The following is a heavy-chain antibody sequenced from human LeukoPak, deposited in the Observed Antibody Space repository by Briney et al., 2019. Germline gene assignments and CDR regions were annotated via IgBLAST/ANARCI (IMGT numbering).Heavy chain of an antibody. V-gene: IGHV3-48*03. D-gene: IGHD3-10*02. CDR1: GFTFSRYE. CDR2: ISSSGSTI. Sequence: GGSLRLSCAASGFTFSRYEMNWVRQAPGKGLEWVSYISSSGSTIYYADSVKGRFTISRDNAKNALYLQMNSLRAEDTAVYYCAELGITXIGGVWXXXTTVTIS. J-gene: IGHJ6*03. CDR3: AELGITXIGGV.